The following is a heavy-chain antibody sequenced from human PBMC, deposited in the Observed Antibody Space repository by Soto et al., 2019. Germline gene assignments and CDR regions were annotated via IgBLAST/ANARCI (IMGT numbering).Heavy chain of an antibody. CDR1: GYIFNHYG. J-gene: IGHJ4*02. CDR2: IAPFNGKT. CDR3: AREGGSSTYYPLELDF. V-gene: IGHV1-18*01. Sequence: QVQLVQSAAEVRRPGASVKVSCRTSGYIFNHYGINWVRQAPGQGLEWVGWIAPFNGKTSCLQRLQDRISMTIDTSASTAYLEVRSLTSDDTGVYFCAREGGSSTYYPLELDFWGQGTLVTVSS. D-gene: IGHD6-13*01.